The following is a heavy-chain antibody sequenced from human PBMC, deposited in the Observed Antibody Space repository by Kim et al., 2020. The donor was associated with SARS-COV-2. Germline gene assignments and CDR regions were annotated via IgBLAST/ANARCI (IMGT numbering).Heavy chain of an antibody. CDR1: GFTFSSYS. CDR3: ARDWGTYYDILTGYPRGYFDY. CDR2: ISSSSSYI. D-gene: IGHD3-9*01. J-gene: IGHJ4*02. V-gene: IGHV3-21*01. Sequence: GGSLRLSCAASGFTFSSYSMNWVRQAPGKGLEWVSSISSSSSYIYYADSVKDRFTISRDNAKNSLYLQMNSLRAEDTAVYYCARDWGTYYDILTGYPRGYFDYWGQGTLVTVSS.